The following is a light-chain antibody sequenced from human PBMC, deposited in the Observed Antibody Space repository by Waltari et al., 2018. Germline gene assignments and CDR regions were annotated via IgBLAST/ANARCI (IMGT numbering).Light chain of an antibody. J-gene: IGLJ1*01. CDR1: SSNLESNY. CDR2: RNN. V-gene: IGLV1-47*01. Sequence: QSVLTQPPSASETPGQRVIISCSGSSSNLESNYHYCYHQLPGTPPKLLIYRNNQRPSGVPDRFSASKSSTSASLAISGLRSEDEAVYYCASWDDSHYVFGTGTQVTVL. CDR3: ASWDDSHYV.